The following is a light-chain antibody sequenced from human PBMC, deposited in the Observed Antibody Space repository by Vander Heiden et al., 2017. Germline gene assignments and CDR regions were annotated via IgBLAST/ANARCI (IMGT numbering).Light chain of an antibody. CDR1: QSVGKNY. V-gene: IGKV3-20*01. CDR2: DAS. CDR3: QQYAVSPIT. Sequence: ETVLTQSPGTLSLSPGESATLSCRASQSVGKNYLGWFQQKPGQVPRLLIYDASNRATGTPDRFSCSGSGTDFTLTINRLESEDFAVYYCQQYAVSPITFGQGTRLEI. J-gene: IGKJ5*01.